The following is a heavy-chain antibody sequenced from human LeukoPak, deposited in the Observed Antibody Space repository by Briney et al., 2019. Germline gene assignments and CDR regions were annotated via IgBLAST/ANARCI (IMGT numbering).Heavy chain of an antibody. V-gene: IGHV3-66*01. D-gene: IGHD2-21*01. CDR2: IYSAGST. Sequence: GGSLRLSCAASGFTVSNNYMTWVRQAPGKGLEWVSLIYSAGSTYYADSVKGRFTISRDNSKNTVYLQMNSLRAEDTAVYYCARNIPVTRWGYWGQGTLVTVSS. J-gene: IGHJ4*02. CDR3: ARNIPVTRWGY. CDR1: GFTVSNNY.